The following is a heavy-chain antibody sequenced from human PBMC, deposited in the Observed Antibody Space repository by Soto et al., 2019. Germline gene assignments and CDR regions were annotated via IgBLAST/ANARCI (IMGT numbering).Heavy chain of an antibody. CDR2: IYYSGST. Sequence: SETLSLTCSVSGGSITSGRSSWNWIRQPPWKGLEWIGYIYYSGSTNYNPSLKSRVTISVDTSKNQFSLKLSSVTAADTAVYYCAREVHCSGGSCYWFDPWGQGXLVTVYS. J-gene: IGHJ5*02. CDR3: AREVHCSGGSCYWFDP. V-gene: IGHV4-61*01. D-gene: IGHD2-15*01. CDR1: GGSITSGRSS.